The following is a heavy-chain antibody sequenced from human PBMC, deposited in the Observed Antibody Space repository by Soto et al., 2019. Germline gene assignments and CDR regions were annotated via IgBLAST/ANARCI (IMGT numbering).Heavy chain of an antibody. D-gene: IGHD2-2*01. Sequence: GGSLRLSCAASGFTFSSYAMSWVRQAPGKGLEWVSAISGSGGSTYYADSVKGRFTISRDNSKNTLYLQMNSLRAEDTAVYYCAKDRLSFVVVPAAIFTTISGYYYYMDVWGKGTTVTVSS. V-gene: IGHV3-23*01. CDR1: GFTFSSYA. CDR3: AKDRLSFVVVPAAIFTTISGYYYYMDV. CDR2: ISGSGGST. J-gene: IGHJ6*03.